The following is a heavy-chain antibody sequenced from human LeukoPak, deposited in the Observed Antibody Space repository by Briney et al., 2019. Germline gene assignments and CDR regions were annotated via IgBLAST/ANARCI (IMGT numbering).Heavy chain of an antibody. Sequence: PGGSLRLSCAAPGFTLSTYGMHWVRQAPGKGLERVAVIWSDGSNKYSADSVKGRFTISRDNSKNTLYLQMNSLRAEDTAVYYCARASRPFDFWGQGTLVTVSS. CDR1: GFTLSTYG. J-gene: IGHJ4*02. V-gene: IGHV3-33*01. CDR3: ARASRPFDF. CDR2: IWSDGSNK.